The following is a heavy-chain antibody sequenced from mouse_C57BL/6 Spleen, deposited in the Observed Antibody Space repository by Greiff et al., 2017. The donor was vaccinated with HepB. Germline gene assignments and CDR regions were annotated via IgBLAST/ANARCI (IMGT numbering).Heavy chain of an antibody. CDR1: GYTFTGYW. J-gene: IGHJ2*01. V-gene: IGHV1-9*01. CDR3: ASPSEKLGLYYYDY. CDR2: ILPGSGST. Sequence: QVQLQQSGAELMKPGASVKLSCKATGYTFTGYWIEWVQQRPGHGLEWIGEILPGSGSTNYNEKFKGKATFTADTSSNTAYMQLSSLTTEDSAIYYWASPSEKLGLYYYDYWGQGTTLTVSS.